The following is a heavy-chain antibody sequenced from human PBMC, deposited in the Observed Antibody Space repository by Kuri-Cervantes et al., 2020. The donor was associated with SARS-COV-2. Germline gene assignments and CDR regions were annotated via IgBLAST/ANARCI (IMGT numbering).Heavy chain of an antibody. D-gene: IGHD3-10*01. CDR1: GYTSSDYY. Sequence: ASVKVSCKASGYTSSDYYMYWVRQAPGQGLEWMGWINPNSGGTNYAQKFQGWVTMTRDTSSTGYMELSRLRSDDTAVYYCARGMVRGLIQSYYYGMDVWGQGTTVTVSS. CDR3: ARGMVRGLIQSYYYGMDV. J-gene: IGHJ6*02. CDR2: INPNSGGT. V-gene: IGHV1-2*04.